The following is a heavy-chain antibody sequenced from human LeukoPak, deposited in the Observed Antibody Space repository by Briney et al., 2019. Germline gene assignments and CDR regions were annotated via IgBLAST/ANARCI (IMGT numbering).Heavy chain of an antibody. V-gene: IGHV1-2*06. Sequence: GASVKVSCKASGYTFTGYYMHWVRQAPGQGLEWMGRINPNSGGTNYAQKFQGRVTMTRDTSISTAYMDLSSLRSDDTAVYYCARAGPRGGAVAGTGYFQHWGQGTLVTLSS. CDR1: GYTFTGYY. J-gene: IGHJ1*01. D-gene: IGHD6-19*01. CDR3: ARAGPRGGAVAGTGYFQH. CDR2: INPNSGGT.